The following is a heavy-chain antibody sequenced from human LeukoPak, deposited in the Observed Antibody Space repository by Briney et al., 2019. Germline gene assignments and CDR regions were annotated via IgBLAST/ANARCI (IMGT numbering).Heavy chain of an antibody. J-gene: IGHJ4*02. D-gene: IGHD3-22*01. Sequence: GGSLRLSCAASGFTFSDYYMSWIRQAPGKGLEWVSYISSSGSTIYYADSVKGRFTISRDNAKNSLYLQMNSLRAEDTAVYYCAKGPPPYDSSGYYYFTSGLFDYWGQGTLVTVSS. V-gene: IGHV3-11*01. CDR3: AKGPPPYDSSGYYYFTSGLFDY. CDR2: ISSSGSTI. CDR1: GFTFSDYY.